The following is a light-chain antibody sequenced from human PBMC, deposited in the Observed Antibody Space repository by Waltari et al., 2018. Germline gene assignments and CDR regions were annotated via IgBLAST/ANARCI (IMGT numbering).Light chain of an antibody. CDR1: SRDVGSYIL. CDR3: GLYAGNSALVL. V-gene: IGLV2-23*01. CDR2: ECT. Sequence: QSALTQPASVSGSPGQSITISCSGISRDVGSYILVSWYQQHPGKVPKLQIYECTKRPSGLSNLFSGSNARNTTSLIITVLQTEDEADYDCGLYAGNSALVLFGGGTKLPVL. J-gene: IGLJ2*01.